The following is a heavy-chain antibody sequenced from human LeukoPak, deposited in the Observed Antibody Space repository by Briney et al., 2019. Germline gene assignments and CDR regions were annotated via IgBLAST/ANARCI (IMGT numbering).Heavy chain of an antibody. CDR2: IYHSEDT. J-gene: IGHJ4*02. CDR3: ARHLGLGSYFDY. V-gene: IGHV4-39*01. CDR1: GGSITSSNYY. D-gene: IGHD7-27*01. Sequence: SETLSLTCSVSGGSITSSNYYWAWIRQPPGKGLEWIGSIYHSEDTYYNPSLKSRVTISVDTSKNQFSLKLSSVTAADTAVYYCARHLGLGSYFDYWGQGTLVTVSS.